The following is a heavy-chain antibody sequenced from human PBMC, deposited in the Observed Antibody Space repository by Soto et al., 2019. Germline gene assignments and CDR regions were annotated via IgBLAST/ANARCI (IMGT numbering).Heavy chain of an antibody. CDR2: INPSGGST. J-gene: IGHJ5*02. V-gene: IGHV1-46*03. Sequence: QVQLVQSGAEVKKPGASVKVSCKASGYTFTSYYMHWVRQAPGQGLEWMGLINPSGGSTSYAQKFQSRVTMAMDPATSTVYMELSSLRSEDTAVYYCARDVGFGESVNWFDPWGQGTLVTVSS. CDR3: ARDVGFGESVNWFDP. D-gene: IGHD3-10*01. CDR1: GYTFTSYY.